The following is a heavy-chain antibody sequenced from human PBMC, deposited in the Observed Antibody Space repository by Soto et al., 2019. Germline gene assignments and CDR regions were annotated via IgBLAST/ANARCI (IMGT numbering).Heavy chain of an antibody. Sequence: QVQLVESGGGVVQPGRSLRLSCAASGFTFSSYGMHWVRQAPGKGLEWVAVISFDGSTKYYADSVKGRFTISRVNSKNTLYLQMNSLRADDTAMYYCAKTGRDYGDSPNDYWGQGILVTVSS. CDR2: ISFDGSTK. V-gene: IGHV3-30*18. CDR1: GFTFSSYG. J-gene: IGHJ4*02. CDR3: AKTGRDYGDSPNDY. D-gene: IGHD4-17*01.